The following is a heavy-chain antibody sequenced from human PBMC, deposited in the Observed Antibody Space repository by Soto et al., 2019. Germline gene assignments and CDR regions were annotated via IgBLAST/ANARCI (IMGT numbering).Heavy chain of an antibody. CDR1: SVSISTTRYY. V-gene: IGHV4-39*01. D-gene: IGHD2-8*01. CDR3: ARHWGDIVLLVSS. J-gene: IGHJ5*02. CDR2: IFSGGST. Sequence: QLQMQESGPGLVKPSETLSLTCTVSSVSISTTRYYWGWIRQPPGKGLEWIGSIFSGGSTYYNPSLRSRVTVAVDTSRNHFSLRLNSVTAADTAIYYCARHWGDIVLLVSSWGQGTLVTVSS.